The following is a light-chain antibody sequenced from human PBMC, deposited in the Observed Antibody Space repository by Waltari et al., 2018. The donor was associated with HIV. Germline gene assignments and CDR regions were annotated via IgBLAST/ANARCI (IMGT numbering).Light chain of an antibody. CDR2: DVY. V-gene: IGLV2-11*01. CDR3: CSYAGSYVYV. CDR1: SSDVGGYNY. J-gene: IGLJ1*01. Sequence: QSALTQPRSVSGSPGQSVTISCTGTSSDVGGYNYVSWYQHHPGKAPKLMIYDVYKRPSGVPDRFYGSESGNTASLTISGLQAEDEADYYCCSYAGSYVYVFGTGTKVTVL.